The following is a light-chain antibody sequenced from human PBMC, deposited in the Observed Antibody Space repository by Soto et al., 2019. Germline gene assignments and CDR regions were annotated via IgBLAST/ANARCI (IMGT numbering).Light chain of an antibody. CDR3: AAWDDSLNAYV. CDR2: LDT. Sequence: QSVLTQPPSAASTPGQRVTLSCSGSSSNIGTFYVYWYQHLPETAPRLLIYLDTQRPSGVPDRFTGSKSGTSASLAISGLRSEDEGIYYCAAWDDSLNAYVFGTWTKVTVL. J-gene: IGLJ1*01. CDR1: SSNIGTFY. V-gene: IGLV1-47*02.